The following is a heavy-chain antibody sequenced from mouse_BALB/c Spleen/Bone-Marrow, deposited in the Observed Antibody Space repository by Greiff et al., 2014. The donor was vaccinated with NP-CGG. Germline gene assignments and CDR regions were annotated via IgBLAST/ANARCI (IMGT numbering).Heavy chain of an antibody. Sequence: VQLQQPGAELVKPGASVKLSCTASGFNIKDTYIYWVKQRPEQGLEWVGRIDPANGNTKYDPKFQGKATIAADTSSNTAYLQLSSLTSEDTAVYYCSRGYYVYLFALDYWGHGTSVTVSS. CDR1: GFNIKDTY. D-gene: IGHD5-5*01. CDR3: SRGYYVYLFALDY. V-gene: IGHV14-3*02. J-gene: IGHJ4*01. CDR2: IDPANGNT.